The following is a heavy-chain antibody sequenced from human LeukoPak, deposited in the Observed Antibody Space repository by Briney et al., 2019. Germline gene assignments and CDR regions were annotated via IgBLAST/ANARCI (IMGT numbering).Heavy chain of an antibody. V-gene: IGHV3-48*04. CDR2: ISSSSSTI. J-gene: IGHJ5*02. Sequence: GGSLRLSCAASGFTFSSYSMNWVRQAPGKGLEWVSYISSSSSTIYYADSVKGRFTISRDNAKNSLYLQMNSLRAEDTAVYYCARDGGLWFGLNWFDHWGQGTLVTVSS. D-gene: IGHD3-10*01. CDR1: GFTFSSYS. CDR3: ARDGGLWFGLNWFDH.